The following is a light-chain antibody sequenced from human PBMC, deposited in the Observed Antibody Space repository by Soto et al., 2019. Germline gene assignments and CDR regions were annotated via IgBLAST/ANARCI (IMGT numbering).Light chain of an antibody. CDR1: SSDVGGYNY. CDR3: SPYTSSSTVV. Sequence: QSALTQPASVSGSPGQSITISCTGTSSDVGGYNYVSWYQQHPGKAPKLMIYDVSNRPSGVSNRFSGSKSGNTASLTISGLPGEDEADYYCSPYTSSSTVVFGGGTKLTVL. V-gene: IGLV2-14*01. J-gene: IGLJ2*01. CDR2: DVS.